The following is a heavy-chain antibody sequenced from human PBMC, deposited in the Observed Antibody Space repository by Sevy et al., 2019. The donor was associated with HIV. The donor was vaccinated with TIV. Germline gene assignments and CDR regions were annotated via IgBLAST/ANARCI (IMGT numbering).Heavy chain of an antibody. CDR2: IKSKTEGGTT. V-gene: IGHV3-15*07. D-gene: IGHD3-3*01. CDR3: TTNGRYDFWSGHYAFDY. CDR1: GFIFSNAW. J-gene: IGHJ4*02. Sequence: GGSLRLSCAASGFIFSNAWMNWVRQAPGKGLEWVGRIKSKTEGGTTDYAAPVKGRFTISRGDSKTTLYLQMSSLETEDKALYYCTTNGRYDFWSGHYAFDYWGQGTLVTVSS.